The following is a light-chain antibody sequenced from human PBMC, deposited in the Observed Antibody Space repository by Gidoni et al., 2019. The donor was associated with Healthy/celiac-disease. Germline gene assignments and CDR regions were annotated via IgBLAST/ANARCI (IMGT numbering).Light chain of an antibody. CDR2: DVS. V-gene: IGLV2-14*03. J-gene: IGLJ3*02. CDR1: SSDVGGYKY. CDR3: SSYTSSSTLV. Sequence: QSALPQPASVSGSPGQSITISCTGTSSDVGGYKYVSWYQQHPGKAPKLRIYDVSNRPSGVSNRFAGSKSGNTASLTISGLQAEDEADYYCSSYTSSSTLVFGGGTKLTVV.